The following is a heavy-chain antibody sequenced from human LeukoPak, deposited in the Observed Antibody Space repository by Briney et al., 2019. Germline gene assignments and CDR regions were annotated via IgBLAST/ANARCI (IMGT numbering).Heavy chain of an antibody. CDR2: IYPGDSDT. CDR3: ARRSTYGSGTNYLFDY. J-gene: IGHJ4*02. Sequence: GESLKISCKGSGYSFPIYWIAWVRQMPGKVLEWMGIIYPGDSDTRYSPSFQGQITISADKSISTAYLQWSSLKASDTAMYYCARRSTYGSGTNYLFDYWGQGTLVTVSS. CDR1: GYSFPIYW. V-gene: IGHV5-51*01. D-gene: IGHD3-10*01.